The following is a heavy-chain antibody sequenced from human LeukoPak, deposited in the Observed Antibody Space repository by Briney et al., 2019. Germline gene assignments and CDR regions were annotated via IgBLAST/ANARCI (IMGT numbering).Heavy chain of an antibody. D-gene: IGHD4-23*01. J-gene: IGHJ4*02. CDR2: ISGSGDYT. V-gene: IGHV3-11*06. Sequence: PGGSLRLSCAASGFTFSDYYMSWIRQAPGKGLEWVSSISGSGDYTNYANSVKGRITISRDNAKNSLYLQMNSLRTEDTAVYYCARTYGGNSWVDHWGQGTLLRLSS. CDR1: GFTFSDYY. CDR3: ARTYGGNSWVDH.